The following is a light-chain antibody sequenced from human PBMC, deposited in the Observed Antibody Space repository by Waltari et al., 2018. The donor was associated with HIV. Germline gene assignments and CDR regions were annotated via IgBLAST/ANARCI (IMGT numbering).Light chain of an antibody. J-gene: IGLJ2*01. V-gene: IGLV2-11*01. CDR1: TSNVATYDY. Sequence: QSALTQPRSVSGSPGQSVSISCTGTTSNVATYDYVSWYQLHPGKAPKLMIYDVTKGPSGVPDRFSGSKSGNTASLTISGLQAEDEADYYCCSYAGSQTFVFGGGTTLTVL. CDR3: CSYAGSQTFV. CDR2: DVT.